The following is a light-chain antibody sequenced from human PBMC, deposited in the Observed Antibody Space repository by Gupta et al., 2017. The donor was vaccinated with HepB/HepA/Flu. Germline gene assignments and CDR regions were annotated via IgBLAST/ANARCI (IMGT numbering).Light chain of an antibody. J-gene: IGKJ4*01. Sequence: DIVMTQSPDSLSVSLGERATINCKSSQSVLYSSNNKNYLAWYQQKPGQPPKLLIFWASTRESGVPDRFSGGGSGTDFTLTISSLLAEDGAVYYCQQDYSTPLTFGGGTKVEIK. CDR1: QSVLYSSNNKNY. CDR3: QQDYSTPLT. V-gene: IGKV4-1*01. CDR2: WAS.